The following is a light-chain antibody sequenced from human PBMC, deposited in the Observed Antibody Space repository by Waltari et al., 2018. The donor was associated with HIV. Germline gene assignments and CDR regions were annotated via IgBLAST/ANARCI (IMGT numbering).Light chain of an antibody. J-gene: IGLJ3*02. V-gene: IGLV2-23*02. CDR3: CSFSPNGASWV. CDR2: DVT. CDR1: SSHIGTYDL. Sequence: QSALTPPASVSVPPGQSITVSCTGTSSHIGTYDLSPLYQQEPGKAPKLIIHDVTARPSGVSSRVSGSKSGNTAFLTISGLQVEDESLYFCCSFSPNGASWVFGGGTKVTVL.